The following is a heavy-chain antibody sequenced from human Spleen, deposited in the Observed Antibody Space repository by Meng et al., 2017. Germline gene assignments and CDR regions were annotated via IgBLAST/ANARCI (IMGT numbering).Heavy chain of an antibody. J-gene: IGHJ3*02. D-gene: IGHD5-12*01. CDR1: GFTFSDYS. CDR3: ARAIFRSGYDWSWGAFDI. CDR2: ISGSSTYI. V-gene: IGHV3-21*01. Sequence: GGSLRLSCAASGFTFSDYSMNWVRQAPGKGLEWVSAISGSSTYIYYADSMKCRFTISRDNAKNSLYLQMNSLRAEDTAVYYCARAIFRSGYDWSWGAFDIWGQGTMVTVSS.